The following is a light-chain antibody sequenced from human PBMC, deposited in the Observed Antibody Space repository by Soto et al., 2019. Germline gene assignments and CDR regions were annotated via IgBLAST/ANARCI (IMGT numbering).Light chain of an antibody. J-gene: IGKJ5*01. CDR3: QQYNNWPPIT. Sequence: EIVMTQSPATLSLSPGERATLSCRASQTIDNTLAWYQRKPGQAPRLLIYDASTRATGVPARFSGSGSGTDFTLTISSLQSEDFAVYYGQQYNNWPPITFGQGTRLEIK. V-gene: IGKV3-15*01. CDR2: DAS. CDR1: QTIDNT.